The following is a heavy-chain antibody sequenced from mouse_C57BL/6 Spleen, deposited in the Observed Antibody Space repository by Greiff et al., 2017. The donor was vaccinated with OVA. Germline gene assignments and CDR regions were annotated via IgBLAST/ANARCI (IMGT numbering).Heavy chain of an antibody. V-gene: IGHV1-7*01. CDR1: GYTFTSYW. Sequence: QVQLQQSGAELAKPGASVKLSCKASGYTFTSYWMHWVKQRPGQGLEWIGYINPSRGYTKYNQKFKDKATLTADKSSSTSYMQLSSLTYEDSAVYYRARSVFIITVGVFFDYWGQGTTLTVSS. CDR2: INPSRGYT. J-gene: IGHJ2*01. D-gene: IGHD1-1*01. CDR3: ARSVFIITVGVFFDY.